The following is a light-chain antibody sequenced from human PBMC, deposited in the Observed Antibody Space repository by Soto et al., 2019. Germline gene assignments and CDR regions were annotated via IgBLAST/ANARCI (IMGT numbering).Light chain of an antibody. CDR1: SSILGMYNF. J-gene: IGLJ2*01. V-gene: IGLV2-23*01. CDR3: CSYAGSDTVV. Sequence: QSALTQPASVSGSPGQSITISCSGISSILGMYNFVSWYQQHPGQAPKLMIYEDSKWPSGISNRFSGSKSGNTASLTISGLQAEDEADYYCCSYAGSDTVVFDGGTKVTVL. CDR2: EDS.